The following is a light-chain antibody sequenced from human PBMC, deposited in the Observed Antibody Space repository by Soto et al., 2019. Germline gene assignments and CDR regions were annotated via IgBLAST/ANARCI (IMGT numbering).Light chain of an antibody. CDR1: QSVYNNY. CDR2: AAS. CDR3: QPYGTSSWT. V-gene: IGKV3-20*01. Sequence: ENVLTQSPGTLSLSPGERANLSCRSSQSVYNNYLAWYQHKPGQAPRLLIYAASSRATGIPDRFSGSGSGTDFTLTISRLEPEDFAVYYCQPYGTSSWTFGQGTKVDIK. J-gene: IGKJ1*01.